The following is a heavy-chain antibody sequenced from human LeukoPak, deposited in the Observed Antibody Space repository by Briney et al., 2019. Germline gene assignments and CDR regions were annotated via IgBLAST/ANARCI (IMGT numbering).Heavy chain of an antibody. V-gene: IGHV3-7*01. J-gene: IGHJ6*04. CDR1: GGSISNYY. Sequence: ETLSLTCTVSGGSISNYYWGWIRQAPGKGLEWVAIIKQDGSEKYYVDSVKGRFTISRDNAKNSLYLQMNSLRAEDTAVYYCARDWYVWGKGTTVTISS. CDR3: ARDWYV. CDR2: IKQDGSEK.